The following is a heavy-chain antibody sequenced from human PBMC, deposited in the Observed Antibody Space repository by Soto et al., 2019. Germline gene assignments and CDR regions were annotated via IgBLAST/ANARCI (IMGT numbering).Heavy chain of an antibody. CDR3: ATLVNYYFGMDV. CDR1: DTTHW. CDR2: IYPGDSDT. Sequence: GESLKISCKASDTTHWIGWVRQKPGKGLEWMGIIYPGDSDTKYSPSFQGQVIISVDKSISTAYLHWSSLKASDTATYYCATLVNYYFGMDVWGLGTTVTVSS. V-gene: IGHV5-51*01. J-gene: IGHJ6*02.